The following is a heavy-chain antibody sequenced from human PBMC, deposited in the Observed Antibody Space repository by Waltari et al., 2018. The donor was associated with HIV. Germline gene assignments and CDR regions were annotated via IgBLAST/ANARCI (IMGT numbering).Heavy chain of an antibody. CDR1: GGSISSSSYY. D-gene: IGHD3-9*01. Sequence: QLQLQESGPGLVKPSETLSLTCTVSGGSISSSSYYWGWIRQPPGKGLEWIGSIYYSGSTYYNPSLKSRVTISVDTSKNQFSLKLSSVTAADTAVYYCARHSRAILTGYYKEPDDAFDIWGQGTMVTVSS. CDR2: IYYSGST. CDR3: ARHSRAILTGYYKEPDDAFDI. J-gene: IGHJ3*02. V-gene: IGHV4-39*01.